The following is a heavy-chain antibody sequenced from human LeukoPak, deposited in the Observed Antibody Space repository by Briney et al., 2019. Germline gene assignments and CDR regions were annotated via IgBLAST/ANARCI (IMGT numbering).Heavy chain of an antibody. D-gene: IGHD3-22*01. CDR2: TFHSGIT. CDR1: GVSISSYF. J-gene: IGHJ6*02. CDR3: GRDQYYYDRSGNYYDYYGMDV. V-gene: IGHV4-59*01. Sequence: SETLSLTCTAAGVSISSYFWSWIRQPPGKGLEWIGYTFHSGITKYNPSLKSRVTISIDTSKKQLSLKVSSVTAADTAVYYCGRDQYYYDRSGNYYDYYGMDVWGQGTTVTVSS.